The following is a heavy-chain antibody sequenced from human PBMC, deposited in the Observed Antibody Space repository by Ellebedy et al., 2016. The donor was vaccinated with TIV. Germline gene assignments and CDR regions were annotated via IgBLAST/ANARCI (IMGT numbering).Heavy chain of an antibody. V-gene: IGHV3-30*18. J-gene: IGHJ6*03. CDR3: AKDQKPYYYYYMDV. Sequence: GESLKISCAASGFTFSSYGMHWVRQAPGKGLEWVAVISYDGSNKYYADSVKGRFTISRDNSKNTLYLQMNSLRAEDTAVYYCAKDQKPYYYYYMDVWGKGTTVTVSS. CDR1: GFTFSSYG. CDR2: ISYDGSNK.